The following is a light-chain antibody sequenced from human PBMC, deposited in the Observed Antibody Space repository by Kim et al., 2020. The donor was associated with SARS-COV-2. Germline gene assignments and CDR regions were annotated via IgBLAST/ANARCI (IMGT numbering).Light chain of an antibody. CDR1: SLRSYY. CDR3: NSRDSNDNVV. CDR2: GKN. V-gene: IGLV3-19*01. J-gene: IGLJ2*01. Sequence: SSELTQDPAVSVALGQPVRITCQGDSLRSYYATWYQQKPGQAPILVIYGKNNRPSVIPDRFSGSSSGNTASLTITGTQAGAEADYYCNSRDSNDNVVFGG.